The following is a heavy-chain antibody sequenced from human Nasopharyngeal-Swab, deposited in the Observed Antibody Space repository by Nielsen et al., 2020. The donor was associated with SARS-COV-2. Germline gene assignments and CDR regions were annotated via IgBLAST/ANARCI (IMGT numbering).Heavy chain of an antibody. CDR3: ARAHSGSYFGAFDI. J-gene: IGHJ3*02. CDR2: ISYDGSNK. CDR1: GSTFSSYA. D-gene: IGHD1-26*01. Sequence: GGSLRLSCAASGSTFSSYAMHWVRQAPGKGLEWVAVISYDGSNKYYADSVKGRFTISRGNSKNTLYLQMNSLRAEDTAVYYCARAHSGSYFGAFDIWGQGTMVTVSS. V-gene: IGHV3-30*04.